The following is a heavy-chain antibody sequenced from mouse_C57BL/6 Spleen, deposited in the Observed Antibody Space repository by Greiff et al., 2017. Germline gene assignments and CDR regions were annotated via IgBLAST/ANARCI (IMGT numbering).Heavy chain of an antibody. D-gene: IGHD1-1*01. CDR3: AITRYYGSSWGDY. CDR2: IHPSASDT. V-gene: IGHV1-74*01. Sequence: QVQLQQPGAELVKPGASVKVSCKASGYTFTNYWMHWVKQRPGQGLEWIGRIHPSASDTNYNQKFKGKATLTVDKSSSTAYMQLSSLTSEDSAVDYCAITRYYGSSWGDYWGQGTTLTVSS. CDR1: GYTFTNYW. J-gene: IGHJ2*01.